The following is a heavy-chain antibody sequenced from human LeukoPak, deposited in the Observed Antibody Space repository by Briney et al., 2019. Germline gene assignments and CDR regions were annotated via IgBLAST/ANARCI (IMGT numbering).Heavy chain of an antibody. D-gene: IGHD3-22*01. J-gene: IGHJ4*02. V-gene: IGHV3-11*01. CDR2: ISSSGSTI. Sequence: GGSQRLSCAASGFTFSDYYMSWIRQAPGKGLEWVSYISSSGSTIYYADSVKGRFTISRDNAKNSLYLQMNSLRAEDTAVYYCARTVKYYYDSSGYFFDYWGQGTLVTVSS. CDR1: GFTFSDYY. CDR3: ARTVKYYYDSSGYFFDY.